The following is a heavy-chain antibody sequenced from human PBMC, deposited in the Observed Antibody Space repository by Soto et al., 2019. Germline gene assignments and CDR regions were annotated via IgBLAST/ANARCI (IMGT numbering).Heavy chain of an antibody. CDR2: INHSGST. J-gene: IGHJ4*02. V-gene: IGHV4-34*01. CDR1: GGSFSGYY. CDR3: ARVHDTHRPFDY. D-gene: IGHD3-9*01. Sequence: SETLSLTCAVYGGSFSGYYWSWIRQPPGKGLEWIGEINHSGSTNYNPSLKSRVTISVDTSKNQFSLKLSSVTAADTAVYYCARVHDTHRPFDYWGQGTLVTVSS.